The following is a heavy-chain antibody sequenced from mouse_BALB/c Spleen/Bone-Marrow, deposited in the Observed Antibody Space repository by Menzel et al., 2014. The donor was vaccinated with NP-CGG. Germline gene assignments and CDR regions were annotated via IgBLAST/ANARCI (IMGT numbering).Heavy chain of an antibody. D-gene: IGHD2-4*01. V-gene: IGHV5-6*01. CDR2: ISSGGSYT. CDR3: ARRDYDYDGPWFAY. J-gene: IGHJ3*01. Sequence: EVQLQESGGDLVKPGGSLKLSCAASGFTFSSYGVSWVRQTPDKRLEWVATISSGGSYTYYPDSVKGRFTISRDNAKNTLYLQMSGLKSEDTAMYYCARRDYDYDGPWFAYWGQGTLVTVSA. CDR1: GFTFSSYG.